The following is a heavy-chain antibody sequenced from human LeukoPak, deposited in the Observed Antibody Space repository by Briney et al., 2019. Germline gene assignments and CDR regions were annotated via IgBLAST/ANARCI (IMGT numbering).Heavy chain of an antibody. CDR2: IWYDGSNK. Sequence: GGSLRLSCAASGFSFSSYGMHRVRQAPGKGLEWVAVIWYDGSNKYYADSVKGRFTISRDNSKNTLYLQMNSLRAEDTAVYYCARGSPYYDILTGYTFDYWGQGTLVTVSS. J-gene: IGHJ4*02. V-gene: IGHV3-33*01. D-gene: IGHD3-9*01. CDR3: ARGSPYYDILTGYTFDY. CDR1: GFSFSSYG.